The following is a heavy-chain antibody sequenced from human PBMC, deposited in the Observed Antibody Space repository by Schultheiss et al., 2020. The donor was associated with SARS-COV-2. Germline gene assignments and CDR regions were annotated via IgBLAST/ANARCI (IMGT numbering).Heavy chain of an antibody. CDR2: IKQDGSEK. Sequence: GGSLRLSCVVSGVTFSSMNWVRQAPGKGLEWMANIKQDGSEKYYVDSVKGRFTISRDNAKNSLYLQMNSLRAEDTAVYYCARAPGGAVVVYGMDVWGQGTTVTVSS. CDR3: ARAPGGAVVVYGMDV. J-gene: IGHJ6*02. CDR1: GVTFSS. V-gene: IGHV3-7*03. D-gene: IGHD2-2*01.